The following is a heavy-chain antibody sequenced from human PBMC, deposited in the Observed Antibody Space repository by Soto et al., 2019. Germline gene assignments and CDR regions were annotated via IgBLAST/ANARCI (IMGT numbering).Heavy chain of an antibody. D-gene: IGHD5-18*01. V-gene: IGHV4-39*01. J-gene: IGHJ5*02. CDR1: GGSISNSSYY. CDR3: ARHVDTAMVTSAFDP. Sequence: ASETLSLTCTVSGGSISNSSYYWGWIRQPPGKGLEWIGSIYYSGSTYYNPSLKSRVTISVDTSKNQFSLKLSSVTAADTAVYYCARHVDTAMVTSAFDPWGQGTLVTVSS. CDR2: IYYSGST.